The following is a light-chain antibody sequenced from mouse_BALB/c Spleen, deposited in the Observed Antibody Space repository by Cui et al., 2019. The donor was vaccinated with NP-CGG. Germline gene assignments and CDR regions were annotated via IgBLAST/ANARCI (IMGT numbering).Light chain of an antibody. Sequence: PVVTPESAPTTSPRETVTLTGRVITVADTTSNYANWVQEKTDHLFTGLIGGTNNRAPGVPARLSGSLIGDKAALTITGAQSEDEAIYVCALWDSNHLVFGGGTKLTVL. V-gene: IGLV1*01. CDR3: ALWDSNHLV. CDR1: TVADTTSNY. J-gene: IGLJ1*01. CDR2: GTN.